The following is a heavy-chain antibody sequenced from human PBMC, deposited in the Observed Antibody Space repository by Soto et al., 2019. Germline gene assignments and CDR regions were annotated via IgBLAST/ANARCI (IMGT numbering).Heavy chain of an antibody. CDR3: ARWDNCGYDTRFDP. D-gene: IGHD5-12*01. CDR1: GDPISSGGYY. V-gene: IGHV4-31*11. CDR2: VYNIGSA. Sequence: QVQLQESGPGLVKPSQTLSLTCAVFGDPISSGGYYWSGIRQHPGNGLECIGYVYNIGSAHYNPSHKSRVTISVDTPNNHFSLKLSSVTDADTAVYYCARWDNCGYDTRFDPWGQGTLVTVSS. J-gene: IGHJ5*02.